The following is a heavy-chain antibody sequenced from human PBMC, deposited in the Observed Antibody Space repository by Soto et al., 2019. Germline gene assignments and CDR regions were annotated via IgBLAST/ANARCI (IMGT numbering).Heavy chain of an antibody. J-gene: IGHJ6*02. Sequence: SQTLSLTCAISGDSVSSNSAAWNWIRQSPSRGLEWLGRTYYRSKWYNDYAVSVKSRITINPDTSKNQFSLQLNSVTPEDTAVYYCAREVAIAAAGPYYYYYGMDVWGQGTTVNVSS. D-gene: IGHD6-13*01. CDR2: TYYRSKWYN. CDR1: GDSVSSNSAA. CDR3: AREVAIAAAGPYYYYYGMDV. V-gene: IGHV6-1*01.